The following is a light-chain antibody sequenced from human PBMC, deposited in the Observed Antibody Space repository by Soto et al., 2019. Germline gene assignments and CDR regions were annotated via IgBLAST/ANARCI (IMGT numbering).Light chain of an antibody. CDR2: DAS. CDR3: QHYNNYPYN. Sequence: DIQMTQSPSTLSASVGDRVTITCRASQSIDRRLAWYQQRPGQAPELLISDASNLQSGVPSMFSGSGSGTEFTLSLSSLQPDDFSSYYCQHYNNYPYNFGQGTELEI. J-gene: IGKJ2*01. V-gene: IGKV1-5*01. CDR1: QSIDRR.